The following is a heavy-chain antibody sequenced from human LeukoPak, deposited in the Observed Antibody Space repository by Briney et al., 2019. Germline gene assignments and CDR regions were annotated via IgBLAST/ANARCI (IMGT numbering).Heavy chain of an antibody. CDR2: INHSGST. J-gene: IGHJ4*02. D-gene: IGHD3-22*01. V-gene: IGHV4-34*01. CDR1: GGSFSGYY. Sequence: SETLSLTCAVYGGSFSGYYWSWIRQPPGKGLEWIGEINHSGSTNYNPSLKSRVTISVDTSKNQFSLKLSSVTAADTAVYYCARGAPNASSYYYDGSGLCFDHWGQGTLVTVSS. CDR3: ARGAPNASSYYYDGSGLCFDH.